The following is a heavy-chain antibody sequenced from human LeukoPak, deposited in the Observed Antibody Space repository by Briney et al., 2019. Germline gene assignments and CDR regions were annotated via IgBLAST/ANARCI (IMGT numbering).Heavy chain of an antibody. CDR2: IHYTGRA. CDR1: GGSISSTTYY. V-gene: IGHV4-39*01. J-gene: IGHJ3*02. Sequence: KTSETLSLTCSVFGGSISSTTYYWVWIRQPPGKGLECIASIHYTGRAYYNPSLKRRVTISADTSKNHFSLKLSSVTAADTAVYYCARHFDNGDYKKTFDIWGQGTMVTVSS. D-gene: IGHD4-17*01. CDR3: ARHFDNGDYKKTFDI.